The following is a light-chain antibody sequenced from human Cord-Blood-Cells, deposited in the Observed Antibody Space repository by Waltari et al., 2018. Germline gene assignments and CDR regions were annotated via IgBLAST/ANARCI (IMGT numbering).Light chain of an antibody. J-gene: IGLJ1*01. CDR2: DVS. Sequence: QSALTQPASVSGSPGQSITLSCTGTSSDVGGYNYVSWYQQHPGKAPKLMIYDVSNRPSGVSKRFSGSKSCNTASLTISGLQAEDEADYYCSSYTSSSTLLYVFGTGTKVTVL. CDR1: SSDVGGYNY. V-gene: IGLV2-14*01. CDR3: SSYTSSSTLLYV.